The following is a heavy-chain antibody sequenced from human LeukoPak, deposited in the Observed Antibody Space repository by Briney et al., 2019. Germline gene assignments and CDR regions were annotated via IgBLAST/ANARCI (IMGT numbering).Heavy chain of an antibody. J-gene: IGHJ3*02. Sequence: GESLKISCKGSGFSFISYWIGWVRQMPGKGLEWMGIIYPGDSDTRYSPSFQGQVTISADKSISTAYLQWSSLKASDTAMYYCARTRGGYNYGLAFDIWGQGTMVTVSS. CDR3: ARTRGGYNYGLAFDI. CDR1: GFSFISYW. V-gene: IGHV5-51*01. CDR2: IYPGDSDT. D-gene: IGHD5-18*01.